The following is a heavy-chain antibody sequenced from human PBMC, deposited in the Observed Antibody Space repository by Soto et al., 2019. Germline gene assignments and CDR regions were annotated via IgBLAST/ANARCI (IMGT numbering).Heavy chain of an antibody. CDR2: ISGSGGST. Sequence: EVQLLESGGGLVQPGGSLRLSCAASGFTFSSYAMSWVRQAPGKGLEWVSAISGSGGSTYYADSVKGRFTISRDNSKNTLYLQMNSLRAEDTAVYYCAKGRSVRGYSGYDIFDYWGQGTLVTVSS. D-gene: IGHD5-12*01. CDR3: AKGRSVRGYSGYDIFDY. V-gene: IGHV3-23*01. CDR1: GFTFSSYA. J-gene: IGHJ4*02.